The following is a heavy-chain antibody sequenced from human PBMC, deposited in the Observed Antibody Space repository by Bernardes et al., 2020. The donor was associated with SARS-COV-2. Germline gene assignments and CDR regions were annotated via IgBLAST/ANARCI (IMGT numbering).Heavy chain of an antibody. CDR1: GGSMSNYY. V-gene: IGHV4-59*01. CDR2: IYYSENT. D-gene: IGHD3-10*01. CDR3: ARGVNRGVFPYCFDS. Sequence: ETLFLTGTVSGGSMSNYYWTWIRQPPGKGLEWIGYIYYSENTNYNPSLKSRLTISLDTSKKQFSLKLSSVTAADTAFYYCARGVNRGVFPYCFDSWGQGTLVTVSS. J-gene: IGHJ4*02.